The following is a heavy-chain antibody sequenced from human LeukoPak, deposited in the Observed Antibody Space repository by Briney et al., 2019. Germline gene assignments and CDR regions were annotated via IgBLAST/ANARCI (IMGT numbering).Heavy chain of an antibody. CDR3: AKAINYYDSSGYYFRWFDP. V-gene: IGHV3-23*01. D-gene: IGHD3-22*01. Sequence: GGSLRLSCAASGFTFSSYAMCWVRQAPGKGLEWVSTMSGSGGSTYYADSVKGRFTISRDNSKNTLYLQMNSLRAEDTAVYYCAKAINYYDSSGYYFRWFDPWGQGTLVTVSS. CDR2: MSGSGGST. J-gene: IGHJ5*02. CDR1: GFTFSSYA.